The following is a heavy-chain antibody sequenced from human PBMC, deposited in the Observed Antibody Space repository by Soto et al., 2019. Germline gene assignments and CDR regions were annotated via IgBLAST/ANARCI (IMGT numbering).Heavy chain of an antibody. V-gene: IGHV1-69*01. CDR3: ARDSSGWYEYYYGMDV. Sequence: QVQLVQSGAEVKKPGSSVKVSCKASGGTFSSYAISWVRRAPGQGLEWMGGIIPIFGTANYAQKFQGRVTITADESTSTAYMELSSLRSEDTAVYYCARDSSGWYEYYYGMDVWGQGTTVTVSS. D-gene: IGHD6-19*01. CDR1: GGTFSSYA. J-gene: IGHJ6*02. CDR2: IIPIFGTA.